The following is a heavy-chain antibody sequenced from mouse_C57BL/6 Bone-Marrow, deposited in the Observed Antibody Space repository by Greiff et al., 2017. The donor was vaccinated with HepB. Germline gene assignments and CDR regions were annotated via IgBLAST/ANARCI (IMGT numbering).Heavy chain of an antibody. D-gene: IGHD1-1*01. J-gene: IGHJ2*01. CDR2: IDPSDSYT. CDR1: GYTFTSYW. CDR3: ARPSYYYGSSYFDY. Sequence: VQLQQPGAELVKPGASVKLSCKASGYTFTSYWMQWVKQRPGQGLEWIGEIDPSDSYTNYNQKFKSKATLTVDTSSSTAYMPLSSLTSEDSAVYYCARPSYYYGSSYFDYWGQGTTLTVSS. V-gene: IGHV1-50*01.